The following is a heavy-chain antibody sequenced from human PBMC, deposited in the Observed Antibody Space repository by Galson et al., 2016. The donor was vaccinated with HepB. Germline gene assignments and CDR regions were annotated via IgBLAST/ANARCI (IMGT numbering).Heavy chain of an antibody. CDR2: IYYSGSA. D-gene: IGHD3-3*01. J-gene: IGHJ4*02. CDR1: GASINSGGYS. V-gene: IGHV4-31*03. CDR3: ARFGVTHY. Sequence: TLSLTCTVSGASINSGGYSWSWIRQHPGKGLEWIGYIYYSGSAYYNPSLKSRVSISVDRSTNQFSLRLSSVTAADTAMYYCARFGVTHYWGQGTLVTVSS.